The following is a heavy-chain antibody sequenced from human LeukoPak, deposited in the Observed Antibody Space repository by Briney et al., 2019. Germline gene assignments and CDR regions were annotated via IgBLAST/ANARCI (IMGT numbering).Heavy chain of an antibody. D-gene: IGHD3-22*01. V-gene: IGHV3-21*01. J-gene: IGHJ3*02. CDR2: ISSSSRFI. Sequence: KSGGSLRLSCAASGISFSNYSMNWVRQAPGKGLEWVSLISSSSRFIYYGDSVKGRFTISRDNAKNSLYLQMNSLRAEDTAVYYCARVLRYDNSGHDSFDIWGQGTMVTVSS. CDR3: ARVLRYDNSGHDSFDI. CDR1: GISFSNYS.